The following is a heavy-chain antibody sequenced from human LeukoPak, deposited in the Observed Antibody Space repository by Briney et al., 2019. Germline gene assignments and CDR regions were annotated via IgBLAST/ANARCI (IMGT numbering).Heavy chain of an antibody. D-gene: IGHD4-17*01. V-gene: IGHV4-31*03. J-gene: IGHJ4*02. CDR2: IYYSGST. CDR3: ARDPAYGDYYPFDY. CDR1: GGSISSGGYY. Sequence: PSETLSLTCTVSGGSISSGGYYWSWIRQHPGKGLEWIGYIYYSGSTYYNPSLKSRVTISVDTSKNQFSLKLSSVTAADTAVYYCARDPAYGDYYPFDYWGQGTLVTVSS.